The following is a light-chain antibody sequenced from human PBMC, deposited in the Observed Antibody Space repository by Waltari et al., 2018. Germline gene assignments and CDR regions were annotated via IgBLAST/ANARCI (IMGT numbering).Light chain of an antibody. CDR1: QGISSY. CDR3: QQTYSHFRT. Sequence: DIRMTQPPPSLPASVGDSVTITCRASQGISSYLNWYQQKPGQAPKLLIYAASSLQSGVPSRFSGSGFGTDFTLTINSLQPEDFAVYFCQQTYSHFRTFGQGTKVDVK. V-gene: IGKV1-39*01. CDR2: AAS. J-gene: IGKJ1*01.